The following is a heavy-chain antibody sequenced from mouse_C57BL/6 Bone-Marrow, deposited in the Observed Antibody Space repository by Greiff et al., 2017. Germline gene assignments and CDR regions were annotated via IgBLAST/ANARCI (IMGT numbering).Heavy chain of an antibody. V-gene: IGHV6-3*01. J-gene: IGHJ3*01. CDR3: TGLRPFAY. Sequence: EVKLVESGGGLVQPGGSMTLSCVASGFTFSNYWMNWVRQSPEKGLEWVAQIRLKSDNYATHYAEAVKGRFNISSDDSKSSVYLQMNNLRAEDTGIYYCTGLRPFAYWGQGTLVTVSA. CDR2: IRLKSDNYAT. D-gene: IGHD2-4*01. CDR1: GFTFSNYW.